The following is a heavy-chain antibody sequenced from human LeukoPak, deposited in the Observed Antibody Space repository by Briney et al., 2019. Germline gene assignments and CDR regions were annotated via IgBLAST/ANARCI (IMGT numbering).Heavy chain of an antibody. V-gene: IGHV1-46*01. D-gene: IGHD6-25*01. J-gene: IGHJ4*02. CDR1: GYTFTTYY. Sequence: ASVKVSCKASGYTFTTYYMHWLRQAPGQGPEWMGIINPRGGSTDYAQKLQGRVTMTSDTSTSTIYMELNSLRSDDTAVYFCARVGITAATADYWGQGTLVTVSS. CDR2: INPRGGST. CDR3: ARVGITAATADY.